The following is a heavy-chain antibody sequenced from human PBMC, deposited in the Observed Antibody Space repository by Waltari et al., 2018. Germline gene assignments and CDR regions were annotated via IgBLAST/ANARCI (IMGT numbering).Heavy chain of an antibody. D-gene: IGHD3-10*01. V-gene: IGHV3-23*01. CDR2: ISGSGGST. CDR1: GFTFSSYA. CDR3: AKDRTQTSGSYARTWFDP. Sequence: EVQLLESGGGLVQPGGSLRLSCAASGFTFSSYAMRWVRQAPGKGLEWVSAISGSGGSTYYADSVKGRFTISRDNSKNTLYLQMNSLRAEDTAVYYCAKDRTQTSGSYARTWFDPWGQGTLVTVSS. J-gene: IGHJ5*02.